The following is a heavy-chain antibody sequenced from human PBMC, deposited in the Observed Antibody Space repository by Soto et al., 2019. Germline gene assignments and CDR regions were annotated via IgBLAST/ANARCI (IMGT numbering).Heavy chain of an antibody. CDR2: IWYDGSNK. CDR3: ARDVSTSAYDYYYGMDV. Sequence: GGSLRLSCVASGFTFSSYGMHWVRQAPGKGLEWVAVIWYDGSNKYYADSVKGRFTISRDNSKNTLYLQMNSLRAEDTAVYYCARDVSTSAYDYYYGMDVWGQGTTVTVSS. V-gene: IGHV3-33*01. D-gene: IGHD3-16*01. CDR1: GFTFSSYG. J-gene: IGHJ6*02.